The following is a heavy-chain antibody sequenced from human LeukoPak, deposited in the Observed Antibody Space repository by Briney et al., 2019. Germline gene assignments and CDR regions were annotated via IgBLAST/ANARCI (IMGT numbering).Heavy chain of an antibody. CDR2: IYYSGST. Sequence: SEALSLTCTVSGGSISSYYWSWIRQPPGKGLEWIGYIYYSGSTNYNPSLKSRVTISVDTSKNQFSLKLSSVTAADTAVYYCARSRDYYYGMDVWGQGTTVTVSS. CDR3: ARSRDYYYGMDV. J-gene: IGHJ6*02. CDR1: GGSISSYY. V-gene: IGHV4-59*01.